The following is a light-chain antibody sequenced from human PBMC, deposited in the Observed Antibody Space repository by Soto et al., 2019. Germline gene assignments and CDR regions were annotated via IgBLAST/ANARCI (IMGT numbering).Light chain of an antibody. CDR3: AACDDSLNGPT. Sequence: QSVLTQPPSTSGTPGQRVTISCSGGSSNIGTYTVSWYQQFPETAPKLLIYGSNQRPSGVPDRFSGSKSGTSASLSIGGLQSEDEADYYCAACDDSLNGPTFGGGTKLTVL. J-gene: IGLJ2*01. CDR2: GSN. CDR1: SSNIGTYT. V-gene: IGLV1-44*01.